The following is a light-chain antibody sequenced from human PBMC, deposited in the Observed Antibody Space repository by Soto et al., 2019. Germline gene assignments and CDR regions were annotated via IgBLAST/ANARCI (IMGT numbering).Light chain of an antibody. CDR3: QQSYRFPKT. Sequence: DVQMTQSPSSLSASVGDSLTLTCRASQTVTSYLNWYQQKPGKAPKLLIYAASTLQSGVPSRFSGSGSGTEFTLTIISLQPEDFATYYCQQSYRFPKTFGRGTKWKS. V-gene: IGKV1-39*01. CDR2: AAS. CDR1: QTVTSY. J-gene: IGKJ1*01.